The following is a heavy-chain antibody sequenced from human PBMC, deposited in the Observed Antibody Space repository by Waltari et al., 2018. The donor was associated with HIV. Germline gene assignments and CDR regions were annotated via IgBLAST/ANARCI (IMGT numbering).Heavy chain of an antibody. V-gene: IGHV1-2*02. CDR1: GYTFTGYY. D-gene: IGHD3-3*01. Sequence: QVQLVQSGAEVKKPGASVKVSCKASGYTFTGYYINWVRRAPGQGLEWMGWINPNSGGTNYAQKFQGRVTMTRDTSISTAYMELSRLRSDDTAVYYCARASYDFWSGYFDYWGQGTLVTVSS. CDR2: INPNSGGT. CDR3: ARASYDFWSGYFDY. J-gene: IGHJ4*02.